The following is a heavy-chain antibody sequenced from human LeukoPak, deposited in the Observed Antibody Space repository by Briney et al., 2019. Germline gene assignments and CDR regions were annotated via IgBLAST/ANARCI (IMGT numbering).Heavy chain of an antibody. V-gene: IGHV3-23*01. Sequence: GGSLRLSCAASGFTFSSYWMSWVRQTPGKGLEWVAATSSSDAGTYHADSVRGRFTISRDNSKNTLYLQMNSLRAEDAAVYFCAKAPVTSCRGAYCYPFDSCGQGTLVTVSS. CDR2: TSSSDAGT. D-gene: IGHD2-21*01. CDR3: AKAPVTSCRGAYCYPFDS. CDR1: GFTFSSYW. J-gene: IGHJ4*02.